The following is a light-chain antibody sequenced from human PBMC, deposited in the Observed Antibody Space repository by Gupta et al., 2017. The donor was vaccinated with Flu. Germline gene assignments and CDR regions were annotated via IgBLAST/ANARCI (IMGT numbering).Light chain of an antibody. CDR1: SSNIGSNY. J-gene: IGLJ3*02. V-gene: IGLV1-47*01. CDR3: ATWDDSHWV. CDR2: RSN. Sequence: QSVLTQPPSASGAPGQRVTISCSGRSSNIGSNYVYWYQQPPGTAPKLLIYRSNQRPSGVPDRFSASKSGTSASLAISGLRSEDEADYYCATWDDSHWVFGGGTKLTVL.